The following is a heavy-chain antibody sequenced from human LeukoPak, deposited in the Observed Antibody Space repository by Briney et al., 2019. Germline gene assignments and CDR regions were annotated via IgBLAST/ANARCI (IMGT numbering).Heavy chain of an antibody. CDR3: ARGQLQLGPFDY. D-gene: IGHD7-27*01. Sequence: ASVKFSCKASGGTFSSYAISCVRQAPGQGLEWMGGIIPIFGTANYAQKFQGRVTITADESTSTAYMELSSLRSEDTAVYYCARGQLQLGPFDYWGQDTLVTVSS. CDR2: IIPIFGTA. CDR1: GGTFSSYA. V-gene: IGHV1-69*01. J-gene: IGHJ4*02.